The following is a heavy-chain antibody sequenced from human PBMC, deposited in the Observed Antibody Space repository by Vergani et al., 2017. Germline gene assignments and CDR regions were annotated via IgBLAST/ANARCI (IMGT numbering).Heavy chain of an antibody. CDR3: TTTAGGSGSYDEDAFDI. CDR1: GFTFSNAW. V-gene: IGHV3-15*01. D-gene: IGHD1-26*01. CDR2: IKSKTDGGTT. J-gene: IGHJ3*02. Sequence: EVQLVESGGGLVKPGGSLRLSCAASGFTFSNAWMSWVRQAPGKGLEWVGRIKSKTDGGTTDYAAPVKGRFTISRDDSKNTLYLQMNSLKTEDTAVYYCTTTAGGSGSYDEDAFDIWGQGTMVTVSS.